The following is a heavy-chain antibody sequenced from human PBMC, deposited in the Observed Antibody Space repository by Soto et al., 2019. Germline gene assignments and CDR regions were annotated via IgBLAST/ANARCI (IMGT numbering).Heavy chain of an antibody. CDR1: GGTFSSYA. CDR3: ARKCSGGSCYTTDYYYYGLDV. CDR2: IIPIFGTA. Sequence: SVKVSCKASGGTFSSYAISWVRQAPGRGLEWMGGIIPIFGTANYAQKFQGRVTITADESTSTAYMELSSLRSEDTAVYYCARKCSGGSCYTTDYYYYGLDVWGQGTTVTVSS. D-gene: IGHD2-15*01. J-gene: IGHJ6*02. V-gene: IGHV1-69*13.